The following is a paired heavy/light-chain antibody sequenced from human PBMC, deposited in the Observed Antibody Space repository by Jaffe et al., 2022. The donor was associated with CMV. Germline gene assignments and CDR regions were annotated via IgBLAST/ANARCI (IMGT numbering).Heavy chain of an antibody. D-gene: IGHD2-21*02. CDR2: ISSSGTTT. CDR3: AGAYCSGDCRFDY. J-gene: IGHJ4*02. Sequence: EVQLVESGGGLVQPGGSLRLSCAVSGFIFSSYEMNWVRQAPGKGLEWVSYISSSGTTTYYAESVKGRFTISRDNAKNSLYLQMNSLRAEDTAVYYCAGAYCSGDCRFDYWGQGTLVTVSS. CDR1: GFIFSSYE. V-gene: IGHV3-48*03.
Light chain of an antibody. CDR2: GIS. J-gene: IGKJ2*01. CDR1: QSVSSSY. V-gene: IGKV3-20*01. CDR3: HHYGSSPPYT. Sequence: EIVLTQSPGTLSLSPGERATLSCRASQSVSSSYLAWYQQKPGQAPRLLMYGISTRATGIPDRFSGSGSWTDFTLTISRLEPEDFAVYYCHHYGSSPPYTFGPGTKLEIK.